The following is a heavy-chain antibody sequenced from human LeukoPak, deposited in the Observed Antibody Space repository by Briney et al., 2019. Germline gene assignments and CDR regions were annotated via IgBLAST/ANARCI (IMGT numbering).Heavy chain of an antibody. CDR2: VNPNNGDT. V-gene: IGHV1-2*02. CDR3: AREGSSTSCYDK. J-gene: IGHJ4*02. CDR1: GYTFTGYH. D-gene: IGHD2-2*01. Sequence: ASVKVSCKASGYTFTGYHMHWVRQAPGQGLEWMGWVNPNNGDTYYAQKFQGRVTMTRDTSISTAYMELSRLRSDDTAVYYCAREGSSTSCYDKWGQGTLVTVSS.